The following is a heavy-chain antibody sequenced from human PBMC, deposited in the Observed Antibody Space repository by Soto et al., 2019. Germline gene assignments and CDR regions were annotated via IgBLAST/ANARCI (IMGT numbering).Heavy chain of an antibody. D-gene: IGHD1-20*01. Sequence: GGSLRLSCAASGFTFSSYGMHWVRQAPGKGLEWVAVIWYDGSNKYYADSVKGRFTISRDNSKNTLYLQMNSLRAEDTAVYYCARERPVSLYYFDYWGQGTLVTVSS. CDR1: GFTFSSYG. J-gene: IGHJ4*02. CDR2: IWYDGSNK. CDR3: ARERPVSLYYFDY. V-gene: IGHV3-33*01.